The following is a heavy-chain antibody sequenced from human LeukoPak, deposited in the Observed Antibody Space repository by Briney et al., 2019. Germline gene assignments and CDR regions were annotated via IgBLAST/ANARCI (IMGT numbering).Heavy chain of an antibody. Sequence: GGSLRLSCAASGFTFSDYYMSWIRQAPGKGLEWVSYISSSGSTIYYADSVKGRFTISRDNAKNSLYLQMNSLRAEDTAVYYCARFSRRTDYYYYYYMDVWGKGTTVTVSS. V-gene: IGHV3-11*04. CDR1: GFTFSDYY. CDR2: ISSSGSTI. J-gene: IGHJ6*03. CDR3: ARFSRRTDYYYYYYMDV.